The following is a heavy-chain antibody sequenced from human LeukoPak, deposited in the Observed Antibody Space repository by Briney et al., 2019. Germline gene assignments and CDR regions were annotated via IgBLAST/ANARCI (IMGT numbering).Heavy chain of an antibody. CDR3: ARHPYYDILTGAFDI. CDR2: IYYSGST. J-gene: IGHJ3*02. CDR1: GGSISSYY. Sequence: TSETLSLTCTVSGGSISSYYWSWIRQPPGKGLERIGYIYYSGSTNYNPSLKSRVTISVDTSKNQFSLKLSSATAADTAVYYCARHPYYDILTGAFDIWGQGTMVTVSS. D-gene: IGHD3-9*01. V-gene: IGHV4-59*08.